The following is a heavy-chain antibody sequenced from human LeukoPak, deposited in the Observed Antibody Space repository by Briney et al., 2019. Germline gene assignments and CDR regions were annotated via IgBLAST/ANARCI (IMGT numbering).Heavy chain of an antibody. CDR3: ARRRLRSIAARGYFDY. CDR2: ISAYNGNT. CDR1: GYTFTSYG. D-gene: IGHD6-6*01. J-gene: IGHJ4*02. V-gene: IGHV1-18*01. Sequence: ASVKVSCKASGYTFTSYGISWVRQAPGQGLEWMGWISAYNGNTNYAQKLQGRVTITTDESTSTAYMELSSLRSEDTAVYYCARRRLRSIAARGYFDYWGQGTLVTVSS.